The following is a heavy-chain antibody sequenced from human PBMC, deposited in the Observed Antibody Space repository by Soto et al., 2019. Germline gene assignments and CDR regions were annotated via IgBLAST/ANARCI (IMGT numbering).Heavy chain of an antibody. CDR3: ATGSEYSSSWYPLYYYYGMDV. V-gene: IGHV3-74*01. CDR1: GFTFSSYW. J-gene: IGHJ6*02. Sequence: PGGSLRLSCAASGFTFSSYWMHWVRQAPGKGLVWVSRINSDGSSTSYADSVKGRFTISRDNAKNTLYLQMNSLRAEDTAVYYGATGSEYSSSWYPLYYYYGMDVWGQGTTVTVSS. CDR2: INSDGSST. D-gene: IGHD6-13*01.